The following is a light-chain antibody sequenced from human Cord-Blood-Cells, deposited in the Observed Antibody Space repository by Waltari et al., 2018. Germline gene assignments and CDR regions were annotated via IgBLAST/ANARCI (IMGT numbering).Light chain of an antibody. CDR3: QQYYSTPYT. Sequence: DIVMTQSPDSLAVSLGERATINCTFSQSVLYSSHNKNYLAWYQQKPGQPPKLLIYWASTRESGVPDRFSGSGSGTDFTLTISSLQAEDVAVYYCQQYYSTPYTFGQGTKLEIK. CDR2: WAS. J-gene: IGKJ2*01. CDR1: QSVLYSSHNKNY. V-gene: IGKV4-1*01.